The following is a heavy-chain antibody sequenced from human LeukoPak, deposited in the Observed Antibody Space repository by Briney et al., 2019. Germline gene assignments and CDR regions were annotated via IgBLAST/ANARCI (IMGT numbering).Heavy chain of an antibody. D-gene: IGHD5-12*01. CDR2: IIAIFGTA. J-gene: IGHJ4*02. Sequence: ASVKVSCKASGGTLSRYAISWVRQAPGQGLEWMGGIIAIFGTANYAQNFQGRATITADESTSTAYMELSSLRSEDTAVYYCARGFEGGGYDFTSAFHYWGQGTLVTVSS. CDR1: GGTLSRYA. V-gene: IGHV1-69*13. CDR3: ARGFEGGGYDFTSAFHY.